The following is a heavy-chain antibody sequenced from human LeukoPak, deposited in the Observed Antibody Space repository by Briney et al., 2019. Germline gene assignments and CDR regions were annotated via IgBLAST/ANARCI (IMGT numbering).Heavy chain of an antibody. V-gene: IGHV4-39*01. J-gene: IGHJ4*02. CDR1: GGSISSSSYY. CDR3: ARLWRAAIDY. CDR2: FYYSGST. Sequence: SSETLSLXCSVVSGGSISSSSYYWGWIRQPPGKGLEWVGSFYYSGSTYYNPSLKSRVTISADTSKNQFSLKLSSVTAADTAVYYCARLWRAAIDYGGQGTLVAVSS. D-gene: IGHD1-1*01.